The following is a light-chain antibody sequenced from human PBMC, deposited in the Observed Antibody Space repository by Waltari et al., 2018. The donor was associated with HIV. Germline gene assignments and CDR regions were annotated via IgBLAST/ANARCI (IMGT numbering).Light chain of an antibody. V-gene: IGLV1-44*01. CDR2: DNN. J-gene: IGLJ3*02. Sequence: TQPPSVSATPGQRVTISCSGSGSNVGSTAVDWYQQLPGTAPKLVIYDNNQRPSGVPARFSGSTSGTSASLAISGLQSEDEADYYCAAWDDSLNGRVFGGGTKLTVL. CDR3: AAWDDSLNGRV. CDR1: GSNVGSTA.